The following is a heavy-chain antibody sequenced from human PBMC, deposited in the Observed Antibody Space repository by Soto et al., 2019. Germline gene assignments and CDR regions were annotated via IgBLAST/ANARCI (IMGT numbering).Heavy chain of an antibody. CDR1: GYSFTSYW. Sequence: PGESLKISCKGSGYSFTSYWIGWVRQMPGKGLEWMGIIYPGDSDTRYSPSFQGQVTISADKSISTAYLQWSSLKASDTAMYYCARFSTVDTAMVTKYYYYGMDVWGQGTTVTVSS. D-gene: IGHD5-18*01. V-gene: IGHV5-51*01. J-gene: IGHJ6*02. CDR2: IYPGDSDT. CDR3: ARFSTVDTAMVTKYYYYGMDV.